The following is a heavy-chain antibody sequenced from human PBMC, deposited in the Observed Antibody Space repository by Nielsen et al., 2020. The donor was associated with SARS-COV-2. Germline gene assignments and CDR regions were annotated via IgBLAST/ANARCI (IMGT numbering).Heavy chain of an antibody. CDR2: LGIVGDT. CDR3: ARDNLGVFDY. D-gene: IGHD1-26*01. CDR1: GFTLSTYD. J-gene: IGHJ4*02. Sequence: GGSLRLSCAASGFTLSTYDMHWVRQTTGRGLEWVSTLGIVGDTYYSGSVTGRFTVSRESGTNSFSLQMNSLRAGDTAVYYCARDNLGVFDYWGPGILVTVSS. V-gene: IGHV3-13*01.